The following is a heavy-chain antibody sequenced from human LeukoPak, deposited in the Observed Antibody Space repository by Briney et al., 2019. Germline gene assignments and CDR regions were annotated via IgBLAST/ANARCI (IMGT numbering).Heavy chain of an antibody. Sequence: GGSLRLSCAASGFTFSSYGMHWVRQAPGKGLEWVAVISYDGSNKYYADSVKGRFTISRDNSKNTLYLQMNSLRAEDTAVYYCAKDLYYYDSSGYYRLGYGMDVWGQGTMVTVSS. CDR2: ISYDGSNK. CDR3: AKDLYYYDSSGYYRLGYGMDV. CDR1: GFTFSSYG. J-gene: IGHJ6*02. D-gene: IGHD3-22*01. V-gene: IGHV3-30*18.